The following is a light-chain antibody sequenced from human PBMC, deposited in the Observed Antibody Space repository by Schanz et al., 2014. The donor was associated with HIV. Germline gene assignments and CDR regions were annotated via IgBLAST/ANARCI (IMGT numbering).Light chain of an antibody. CDR2: DVS. CDR1: SSDVGGYNY. CDR3: ISDTSSISLYV. J-gene: IGLJ1*01. V-gene: IGLV2-14*03. Sequence: QSALTQPASVSGSPGQSITISCTGTSSDVGGYNYVSWYQQHPGKAPKLMIYDVSNRPSGVSNRFSGSKSGNTASLTISGFQAEDEAEYLSISDTSSISLYVFGTGTKLTVL.